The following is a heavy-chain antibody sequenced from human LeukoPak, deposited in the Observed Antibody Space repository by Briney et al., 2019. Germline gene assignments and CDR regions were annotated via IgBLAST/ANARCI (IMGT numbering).Heavy chain of an antibody. CDR3: AREELLWFGEFVNWFDP. CDR2: INAGNGNT. CDR1: GYTFTSYA. D-gene: IGHD3-10*01. V-gene: IGHV1-3*01. Sequence: ASVKVSCKASGYTFTSYAMHWVRQAPGQRLEWMGWINAGNGNTKYSQKFQGRVTITRDTSASTAYMELSSLRSEDTAVYYCAREELLWFGEFVNWFDPWGQGTLVTVFS. J-gene: IGHJ5*02.